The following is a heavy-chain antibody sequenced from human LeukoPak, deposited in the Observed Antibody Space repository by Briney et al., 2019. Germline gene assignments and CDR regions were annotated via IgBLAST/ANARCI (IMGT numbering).Heavy chain of an antibody. CDR3: ARDLAWGAFDY. CDR2: ISAGKGNT. Sequence: PGGSLRLSCAASAFTLSTYAMSRVRQAPGKGLEWVSGISAGKGNTYYADSVKGRFTISRDNSKNTLSLQMNSLRVEDTAVYYCARDLAWGAFDYWGQGTLVTVSS. J-gene: IGHJ4*02. V-gene: IGHV3-23*01. D-gene: IGHD7-27*01. CDR1: AFTLSTYA.